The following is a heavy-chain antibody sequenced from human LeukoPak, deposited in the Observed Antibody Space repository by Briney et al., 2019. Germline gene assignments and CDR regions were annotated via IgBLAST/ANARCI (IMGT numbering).Heavy chain of an antibody. Sequence: VASVKVSCKTSGYIFTTYFVHWVRQAPGQGLEWMGWISPKNGGTLYAENFQGRVTMTRDTSINTFYMEVHSLRSGDTAVYYCAKEDDLPLAITGFDSWGQGTLVAVSS. CDR2: ISPKNGGT. J-gene: IGHJ4*02. V-gene: IGHV1-2*02. CDR3: AKEDDLPLAITGFDS. CDR1: GYIFTTYF. D-gene: IGHD1-20*01.